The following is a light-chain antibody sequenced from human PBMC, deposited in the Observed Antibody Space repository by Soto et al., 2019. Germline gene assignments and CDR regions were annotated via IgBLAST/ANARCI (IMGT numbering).Light chain of an antibody. CDR1: QTVSSN. Sequence: EIVMTQSPATLSVSPGERATLSCRASQTVSSNLAWYQQKPGQAPRLLIYDASTRATGIPVRFRGSGSGTEFTLTISSLQSEDSAVYYCHQYNNWLALTFGGGTKAAI. J-gene: IGKJ4*01. CDR2: DAS. CDR3: HQYNNWLALT. V-gene: IGKV3-15*01.